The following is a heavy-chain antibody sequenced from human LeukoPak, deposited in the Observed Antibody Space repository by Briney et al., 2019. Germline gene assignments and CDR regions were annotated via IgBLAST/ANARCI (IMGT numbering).Heavy chain of an antibody. D-gene: IGHD3-10*01. CDR1: GGTFSSYA. CDR2: TIPILGIA. CDR3: ARGDVVLLWFLDV. Sequence: GASVKVSCKASGGTFSSYAISWVRQAPGQGLEWMGRTIPILGIANYAQKFQGRVTITADKSTSTAYMELSSLRSEDTAVYYCARGDVVLLWFLDVWGQGTTVTVSS. J-gene: IGHJ6*02. V-gene: IGHV1-69*04.